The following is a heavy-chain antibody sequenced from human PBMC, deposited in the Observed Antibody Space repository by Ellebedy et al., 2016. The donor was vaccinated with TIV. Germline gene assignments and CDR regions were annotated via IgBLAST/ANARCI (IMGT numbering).Heavy chain of an antibody. CDR1: GYTLTELS. CDR3: ATGRYSSGWHPYYFDY. J-gene: IGHJ4*02. CDR2: FDPEDGET. V-gene: IGHV1-24*01. Sequence: ASVKVSCXVSGYTLTELSMHWVRQAPGKGLEWMGGFDPEDGETIYAQKFQGRVTMTEDTSTDTAYMELSSLRSEDTAVYYCATGRYSSGWHPYYFDYWGQGTLVTVSS. D-gene: IGHD6-19*01.